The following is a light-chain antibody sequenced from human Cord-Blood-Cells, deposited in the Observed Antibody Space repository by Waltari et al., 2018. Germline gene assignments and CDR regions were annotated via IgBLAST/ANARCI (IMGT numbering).Light chain of an antibody. Sequence: IRMTQSTFSLSASVGARVTITCWPSKCISRYLACYQQKPAKDPKLFIYYASSLQSGVPSSCGGSGSCTDNTLTISSLEPEDFASYYRQQYYITFGGGTKVEIK. J-gene: IGKJ4*01. CDR1: KCISRY. V-gene: IGKV1D-43*01. CDR3: QQYYIT. CDR2: YAS.